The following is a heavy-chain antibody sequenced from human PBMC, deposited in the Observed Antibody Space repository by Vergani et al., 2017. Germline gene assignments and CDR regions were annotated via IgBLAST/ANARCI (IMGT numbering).Heavy chain of an antibody. V-gene: IGHV3-23*01. CDR2: ISGSGGST. Sequence: EVQLLESGGGLVQPGGSLRLSCAASGFTFSSYAMSWVRQAPGKGLEWVSAISGSGGSTYYADSVKGRFTISRDNSKNTLYLQMNSLRAEDTSVYYCAKDVYSNYVRIDYWGQGTLVTVSS. CDR3: AKDVYSNYVRIDY. CDR1: GFTFSSYA. D-gene: IGHD4-11*01. J-gene: IGHJ4*02.